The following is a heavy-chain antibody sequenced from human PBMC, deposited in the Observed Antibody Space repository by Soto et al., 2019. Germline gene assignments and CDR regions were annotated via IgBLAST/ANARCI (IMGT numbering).Heavy chain of an antibody. Sequence: PGGSLRLSCAASGFTFSSYEMNWVRQAPGKGLEWVSYISSSGSTIYYADSVKGRFTISRDNAKNSLYLQMNSLRAEDTAVYYCARVMGLVGATHDAFDIWGQGTLVTVSS. V-gene: IGHV3-48*03. CDR3: ARVMGLVGATHDAFDI. CDR2: ISSSGSTI. CDR1: GFTFSSYE. D-gene: IGHD1-26*01. J-gene: IGHJ3*02.